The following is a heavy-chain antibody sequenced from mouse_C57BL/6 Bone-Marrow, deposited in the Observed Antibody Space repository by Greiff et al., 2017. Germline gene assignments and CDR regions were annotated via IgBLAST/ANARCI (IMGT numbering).Heavy chain of an antibody. CDR1: GFTFSSYA. CDR2: ISDGGSYT. J-gene: IGHJ3*01. Sequence: DVKLVESGGGLVKPGGSLKLSCAASGFTFSSYAMPWVRQTPEKRLEWVATISDGGSYTYYPDNVKGRFTISRDNAKNNLYLQMSHLKSEGTAMYYCADYYGGAYWGQGTLVTGSA. V-gene: IGHV5-4*03. D-gene: IGHD1-1*01. CDR3: ADYYGGAY.